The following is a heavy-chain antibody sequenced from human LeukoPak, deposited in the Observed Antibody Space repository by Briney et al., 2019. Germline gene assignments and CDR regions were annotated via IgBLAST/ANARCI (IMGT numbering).Heavy chain of an antibody. CDR1: GDSVSGNSAA. V-gene: IGHV6-1*01. J-gene: IGHJ4*02. CDR2: TYYRSKWYN. Sequence: SQTLSLTCAISGDSVSGNSAACNWIRQSPSRGLEWLGRTYYRSKWYNDYALSVISRITIKPDTSKNQFSLQLNSMTPEDTAVYYCARDQAGLDYWGQGTLVTVSS. D-gene: IGHD6-13*01. CDR3: ARDQAGLDY.